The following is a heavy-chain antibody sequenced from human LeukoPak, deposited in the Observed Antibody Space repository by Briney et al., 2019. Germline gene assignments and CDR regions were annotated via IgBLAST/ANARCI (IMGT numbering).Heavy chain of an antibody. CDR3: AKDPYYGSGGFDY. CDR2: ISWNSGSI. Sequence: GGSLRLSCAASGFTFEDYAMHWVQQAPGKGLEWVSGISWNSGSIGYADSVKGRFTISRDNAKNSLYLQMNSLRAEDTALYYCAKDPYYGSGGFDYWGQGTLVTVSS. CDR1: GFTFEDYA. V-gene: IGHV3-9*01. D-gene: IGHD3-10*01. J-gene: IGHJ4*02.